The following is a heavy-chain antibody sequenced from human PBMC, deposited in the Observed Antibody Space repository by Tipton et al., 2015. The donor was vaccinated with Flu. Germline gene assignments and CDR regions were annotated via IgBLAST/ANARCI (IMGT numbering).Heavy chain of an antibody. J-gene: IGHJ6*02. CDR1: GGSFSGYY. CDR3: ARREGGSSWYVGYYYYGMDV. Sequence: TLSLTCAVCGGSFSGYYWSWIRQPPGKGLEWIGEINHSGSTNYNPSLKSRVTISVDTSKNQFSLKLSSVTAADTAVYYCARREGGSSWYVGYYYYGMDVWGQGTTVTVSS. V-gene: IGHV4-34*01. CDR2: INHSGST. D-gene: IGHD6-13*01.